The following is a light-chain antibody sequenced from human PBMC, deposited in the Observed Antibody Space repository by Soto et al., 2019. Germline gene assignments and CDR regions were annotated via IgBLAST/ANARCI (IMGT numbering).Light chain of an antibody. CDR2: GAS. Sequence: EIVMRQSPATLSVSPGERATLSCRASQSVSSNLAWYQQKPGQAPRLLIYGASTRATGIPARFSGSGSGTEFTLTFSSLEPEDFAVYYCQQYSNWPITFGQGTRLEIK. CDR3: QQYSNWPIT. J-gene: IGKJ5*01. CDR1: QSVSSN. V-gene: IGKV3-15*01.